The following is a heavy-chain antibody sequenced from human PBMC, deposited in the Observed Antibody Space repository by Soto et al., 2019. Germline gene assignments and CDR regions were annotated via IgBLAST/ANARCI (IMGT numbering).Heavy chain of an antibody. CDR3: ATGLRFDWLSPKLSVVY. CDR1: GYTLTELS. V-gene: IGHV1-24*01. CDR2: FDPEDGET. Sequence: ASVKVSCKVSGYTLTELSMHWVRQAPGKGLEWMGGFDPEDGETIYAQKFQGRVTMTEDTSTDTAYMELSSLRSEDTAVYYCATGLRFDWLSPKLSVVYWGQGTLVTVSS. J-gene: IGHJ4*02. D-gene: IGHD3-9*01.